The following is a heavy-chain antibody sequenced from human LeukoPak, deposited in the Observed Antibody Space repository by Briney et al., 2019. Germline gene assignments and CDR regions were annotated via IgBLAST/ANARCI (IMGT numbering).Heavy chain of an antibody. J-gene: IGHJ5*02. D-gene: IGHD4-17*01. V-gene: IGHV3-53*01. CDR3: ARADYGDYVGGFDP. CDR2: IYSGGST. Sequence: PGGSLRLSCAASGLTVSSNYMSWVRQAPGKGLEWVSVIYSGGSTYYADSVKGRFTISRDNSKNTLYLQMNSLRAEDTAVYYCARADYGDYVGGFDPWGQGTLVTVSS. CDR1: GLTVSSNY.